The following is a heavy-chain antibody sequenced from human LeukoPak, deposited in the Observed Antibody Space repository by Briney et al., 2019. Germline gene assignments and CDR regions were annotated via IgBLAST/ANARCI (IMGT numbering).Heavy chain of an antibody. CDR3: AKDGYYDSSGSFDY. D-gene: IGHD3-22*01. V-gene: IGHV3-7*03. CDR1: GFTFSNFR. CDR2: IKRDGSEK. J-gene: IGHJ4*02. Sequence: HAGGSLRLSCAASGFTFSNFRMSWVRQAPGKGLEWVANIKRDGSEKYYVDSVKGRFTISRDNAKNSLYLQMNSLRAEDTALYYCAKDGYYDSSGSFDYWGQGTLVTVSS.